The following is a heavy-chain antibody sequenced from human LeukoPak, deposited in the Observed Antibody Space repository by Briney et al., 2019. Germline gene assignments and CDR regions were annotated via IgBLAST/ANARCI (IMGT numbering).Heavy chain of an antibody. J-gene: IGHJ4*02. CDR1: GGSISSYY. V-gene: IGHV4-59*08. D-gene: IGHD4-17*01. CDR2: IYYSGST. CDR3: ASLYGDYADY. Sequence: SETLSLTCTVSGGSISSYYWSWIRQPPGKGPEWIGYIYYSGSTNYNPSLKSRVTISVDTSKNQFSLKLSSVTAADTAVYYCASLYGDYADYWGQGTLVTVSS.